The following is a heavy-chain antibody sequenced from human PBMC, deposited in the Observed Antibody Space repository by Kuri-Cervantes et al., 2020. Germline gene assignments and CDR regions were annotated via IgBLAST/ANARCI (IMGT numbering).Heavy chain of an antibody. CDR1: GDSISSNSYY. CDR2: IFYSGST. J-gene: IGHJ3*02. Sequence: GSLRLSCSVSGDSISSNSYYWGWIRQPPGKGLEWIGSIFYSGSTYYNPSLKSRVTISVDTSKNQFSLKLNSVTAADTAVYYCARRPNSGSFLGTFDIWGQGTMVTVSS. D-gene: IGHD1-26*01. V-gene: IGHV4-39*01. CDR3: ARRPNSGSFLGTFDI.